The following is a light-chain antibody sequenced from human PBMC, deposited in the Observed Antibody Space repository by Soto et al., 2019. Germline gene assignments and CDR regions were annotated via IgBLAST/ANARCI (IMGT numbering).Light chain of an antibody. V-gene: IGLV6-57*04. J-gene: IGLJ3*02. CDR3: SSYTSSSTWV. Sequence: NFMLTQPHSVSESPGKTLSISCTRSSGSIANNYVQWYQQRPGSAPTTVIYENNQRLSGVSDRFSGSRSGNTASLTISGLQAEDESDYYCSSYTSSSTWVFGGGTKLTVL. CDR1: SGSIANNY. CDR2: ENN.